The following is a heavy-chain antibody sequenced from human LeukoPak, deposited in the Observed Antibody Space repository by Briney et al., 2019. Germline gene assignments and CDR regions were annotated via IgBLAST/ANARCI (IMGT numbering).Heavy chain of an antibody. V-gene: IGHV4-34*01. CDR1: GGSFSGYY. J-gene: IGHJ3*02. CDR2: INHSGST. D-gene: IGHD3-22*01. CDR3: ARGLTMIVVVPDAFDI. Sequence: PSETLSLTCAVYGGSFSGYYWSWIRQPPGKGLEWIGEINHSGSTNYNPSLKSRVTISVDTSKNQFSLKLSSVTAADTAVYYCARGLTMIVVVPDAFDIWGQGTMVTVSS.